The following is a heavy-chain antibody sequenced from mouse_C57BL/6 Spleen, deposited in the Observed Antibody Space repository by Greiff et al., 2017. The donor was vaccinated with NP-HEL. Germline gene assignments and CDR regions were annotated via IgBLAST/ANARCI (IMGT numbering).Heavy chain of an antibody. CDR2: IYPGDGDT. D-gene: IGHD1-1*01. J-gene: IGHJ2*01. V-gene: IGHV1-82*01. CDR1: GYAFSSSW. CDR3: ARCGDYYGSSFDY. Sequence: VQLVESGPELVKPGASVKISCKASGYAFSSSWMNWVKQRPGKGLEWIGRIYPGDGDTNYNGKFKGKATLTADKSSSTAYMQLRSLTSEDSAVYFCARCGDYYGSSFDYWGQGTTLTVSS.